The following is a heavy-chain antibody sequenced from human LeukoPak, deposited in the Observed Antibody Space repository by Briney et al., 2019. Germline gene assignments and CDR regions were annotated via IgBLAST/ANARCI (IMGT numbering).Heavy chain of an antibody. J-gene: IGHJ4*02. CDR2: IDWDDDK. Sequence: EPGPTLVNPTQTLTLTCTFSGFSITTSGMCVSWIRQPPGKALEWLARIDWDDDKYYSTSLKTRLTISKDTSKNQVVLTMTNMDPVDTATYYCARTYGSGSYIDSWGQGTLVTVSS. CDR1: GFSITTSGMC. CDR3: ARTYGSGSYIDS. D-gene: IGHD3-10*01. V-gene: IGHV2-70*11.